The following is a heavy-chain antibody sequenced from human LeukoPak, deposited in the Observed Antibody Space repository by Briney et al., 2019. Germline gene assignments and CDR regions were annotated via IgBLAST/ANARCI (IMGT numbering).Heavy chain of an antibody. V-gene: IGHV1-69*05. CDR3: ARGQVDTAMGITPFDY. Sequence: ASVKVSCKASGGTFSSYAISWVRQAPGQGLEWMGRIIPIFGTANYAQKFQGRVTITTDESTSTAYMELSSLRSEDTAVYYCARGQVDTAMGITPFDYWGQGTLVTVSS. CDR2: IIPIFGTA. J-gene: IGHJ4*02. CDR1: GGTFSSYA. D-gene: IGHD5-18*01.